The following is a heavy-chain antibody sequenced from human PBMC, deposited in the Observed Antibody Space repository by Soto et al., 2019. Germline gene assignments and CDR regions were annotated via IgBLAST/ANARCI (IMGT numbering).Heavy chain of an antibody. D-gene: IGHD2-2*01. J-gene: IGHJ6*02. CDR3: AKGASMIVPDGMDV. Sequence: EVQLLESGGGLVQPGGSLRLSCAASGFTFSSYAMSWVRLAPGKGLEWVSTISGSGDSTYYADSVKGRFTISRDNXXNTLYLQMNSLRAEDTAVYYCAKGASMIVPDGMDVWGQGTTVTVSS. CDR2: ISGSGDST. CDR1: GFTFSSYA. V-gene: IGHV3-23*01.